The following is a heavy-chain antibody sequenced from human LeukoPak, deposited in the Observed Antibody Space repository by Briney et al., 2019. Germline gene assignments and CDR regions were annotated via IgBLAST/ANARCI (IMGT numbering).Heavy chain of an antibody. Sequence: VASVKVSCKASGGTFSNYAIGWVRQAPGQGLEWMGGVIPIFSTANYAQKFQGRVTMTRNTSISTAYMELSSLRSEDTAVYYCARGVVRGVIGYWGQGTLVTVSS. V-gene: IGHV1-69*05. CDR2: VIPIFSTA. CDR1: GGTFSNYA. D-gene: IGHD3-10*01. J-gene: IGHJ4*02. CDR3: ARGVVRGVIGY.